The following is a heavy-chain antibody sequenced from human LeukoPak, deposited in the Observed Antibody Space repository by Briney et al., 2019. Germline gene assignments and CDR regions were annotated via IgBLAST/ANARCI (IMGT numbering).Heavy chain of an antibody. J-gene: IGHJ4*02. CDR3: ARSGAGSDY. Sequence: GGSLRLSCAGSGFTLSSYWMSWVRQAPGKGLEWVANMKPDGSEKYYVDSVKGRFTISRDNAKNSPYLQMNSLRAEDTAVYYCARSGAGSDYWGQGTLVTVSS. CDR1: GFTLSSYW. CDR2: MKPDGSEK. V-gene: IGHV3-7*01. D-gene: IGHD1-14*01.